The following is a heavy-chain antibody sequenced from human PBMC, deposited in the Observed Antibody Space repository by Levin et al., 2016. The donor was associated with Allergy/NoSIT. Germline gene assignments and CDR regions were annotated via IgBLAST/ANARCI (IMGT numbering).Heavy chain of an antibody. V-gene: IGHV3-30*03. CDR2: ISYDGKNT. D-gene: IGHD3-10*01. Sequence: GESLKISCEASGFSFSTYGMHWVRQSPGKGLEWITLISYDGKNTYYAESVKGRLTVSRDNSKNTLDLQMDGLRGEDTAVYYCARDSKPHQFVPGDFDYWGRGTLVTVSS. CDR3: ARDSKPHQFVPGDFDY. J-gene: IGHJ4*02. CDR1: GFSFSTYG.